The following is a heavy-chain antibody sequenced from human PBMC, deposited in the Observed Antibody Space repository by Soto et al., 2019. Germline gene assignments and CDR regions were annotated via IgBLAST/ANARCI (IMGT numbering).Heavy chain of an antibody. Sequence: ASVKVSCKASGYTFTSYGISWVRQAPGQGLEWMGWISAYNGNTNYAQKLQGRVTITADESTSTAYMELSSLRSEDTAVYYCARSNWNDAAFDYWGQGTLVTVSS. CDR2: ISAYNGNT. D-gene: IGHD1-20*01. CDR3: ARSNWNDAAFDY. J-gene: IGHJ4*02. V-gene: IGHV1-18*01. CDR1: GYTFTSYG.